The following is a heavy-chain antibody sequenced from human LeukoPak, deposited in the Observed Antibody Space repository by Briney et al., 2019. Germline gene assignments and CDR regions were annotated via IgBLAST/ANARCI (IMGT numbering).Heavy chain of an antibody. Sequence: GSLRLSCAASGFTFSNYWMNWVRQPPGKGLEWIGSIYYSGSTYYNPSLKSRVTISVDTSKNQFSLKLSSVTAADTAVYYCARDRWFGRYYFDYWGQGTLVTVSS. D-gene: IGHD3-10*01. J-gene: IGHJ4*02. CDR3: ARDRWFGRYYFDY. V-gene: IGHV4-39*07. CDR2: IYYSGST. CDR1: GFTFSNYW.